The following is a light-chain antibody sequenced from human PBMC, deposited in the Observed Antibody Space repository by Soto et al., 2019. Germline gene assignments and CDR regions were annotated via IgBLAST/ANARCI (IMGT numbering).Light chain of an antibody. Sequence: DIQMTQSPSTLSASVGDRVAITCRASQSISTWLAWYQQKSGKAPKLLIYKASTLESGVPSRFSGSASGTEFTLTISSLQPDDFATYYCQQYNSFSRTFGQGTKLEIK. CDR3: QQYNSFSRT. V-gene: IGKV1-5*03. J-gene: IGKJ2*01. CDR2: KAS. CDR1: QSISTW.